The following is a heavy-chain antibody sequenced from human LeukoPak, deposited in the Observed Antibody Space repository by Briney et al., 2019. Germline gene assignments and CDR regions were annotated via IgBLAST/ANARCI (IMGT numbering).Heavy chain of an antibody. CDR1: GFTFSRHG. J-gene: IGHJ4*02. V-gene: IGHV3-30*03. CDR2: ISNDGSRK. D-gene: IGHD3-3*01. CDR3: ARDRAWNYFDY. Sequence: GGSLRLSCAPSGFTFSRHGMHWVRQAPGKGLEWVAIISNDGSRKYYAHSVEGRFTISRDNSKNTPYLQMDSLRAEDTAVYYCARDRAWNYFDYWGQGTLVTVSS.